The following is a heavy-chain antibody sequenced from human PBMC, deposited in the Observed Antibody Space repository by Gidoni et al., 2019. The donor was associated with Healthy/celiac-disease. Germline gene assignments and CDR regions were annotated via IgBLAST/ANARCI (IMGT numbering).Heavy chain of an antibody. V-gene: IGHV3-13*01. CDR3: ARESGRITMSDWYFDL. J-gene: IGHJ2*01. Sequence: EVQLVESGGGLVQPGGSLRLSCAASGCTFSSYDMQRVRQATGNGLEWVSAIGTAGDTYYPGSVKGRFTISRENAKNSLYLQMNSLRAGDTAVYYCARESGRITMSDWYFDLWGRGTLVTVSS. CDR1: GCTFSSYD. CDR2: IGTAGDT. D-gene: IGHD3-10*02.